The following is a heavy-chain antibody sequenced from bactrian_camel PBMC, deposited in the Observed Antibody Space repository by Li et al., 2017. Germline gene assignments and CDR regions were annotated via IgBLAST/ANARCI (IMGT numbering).Heavy chain of an antibody. V-gene: IGHV3S53*01. CDR1: GYTYGRGP. CDR2: IASDGTT. J-gene: IGHJ6*01. Sequence: HVQLVESGGGSVQAGGSLRLSCTTSGYTYGRGPMSWFRQAPGKEREGVARIASDGTTTYADSVKGRFTISQDNAKDTVYLEMNSLKPEDTAMYYCATDRLCDGGWVAGTSRSGYWGQGTQVTVS. D-gene: IGHD6*01. CDR3: ATDRLCDGGWVAGTSRSGY.